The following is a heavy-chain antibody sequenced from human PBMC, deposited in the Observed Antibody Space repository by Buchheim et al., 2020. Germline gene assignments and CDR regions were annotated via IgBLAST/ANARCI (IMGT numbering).Heavy chain of an antibody. J-gene: IGHJ6*02. Sequence: QVQLQQWGAGLLKPSETLSLTCAVYGGSFSGYYWSWIRQPPGKGLEWIGEINHSGSTNYNPSLKSRVTISLDTSTNPFSLKLSSVTAADTAVYYWARERIQLWLRTYYYYGMDVWDRGTT. V-gene: IGHV4-34*01. CDR1: GGSFSGYY. D-gene: IGHD5-18*01. CDR2: INHSGST. CDR3: ARERIQLWLRTYYYYGMDV.